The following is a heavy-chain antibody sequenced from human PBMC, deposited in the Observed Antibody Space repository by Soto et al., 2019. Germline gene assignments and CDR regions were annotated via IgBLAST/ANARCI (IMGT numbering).Heavy chain of an antibody. J-gene: IGHJ4*02. D-gene: IGHD5-18*01. CDR2: IFYRGST. CDR1: GGSISSGDYY. Sequence: PSETLSLTCTVSGGSISSGDYYWSWIRQPPGKGLEWIGYIFYRGSTNYNPSLKSRVTISVDTSKNQFSLKLSSVTAADTAVYYCASLVAGYSYGHFDYWGQGTLVTVSS. V-gene: IGHV4-61*08. CDR3: ASLVAGYSYGHFDY.